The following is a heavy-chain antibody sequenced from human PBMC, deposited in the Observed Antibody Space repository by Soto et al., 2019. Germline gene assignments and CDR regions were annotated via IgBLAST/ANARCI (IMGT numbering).Heavy chain of an antibody. CDR1: GFTFSSYG. Sequence: PGGSLRLSCAASGFTFSSYGMHWVRQAPGKGLEWVAVISYDGSNKYYADSVKGRFTISRDNSKNTLYLQMNSLRAEDTAVYYWAKGYEYQLLVFDYGGQGTLVTVSP. V-gene: IGHV3-30*18. CDR2: ISYDGSNK. CDR3: AKGYEYQLLVFDY. J-gene: IGHJ4*02. D-gene: IGHD2-2*01.